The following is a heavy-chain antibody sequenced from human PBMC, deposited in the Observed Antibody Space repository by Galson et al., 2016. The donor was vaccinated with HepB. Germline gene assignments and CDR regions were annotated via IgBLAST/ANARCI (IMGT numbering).Heavy chain of an antibody. CDR2: IYPGGSDS. CDR1: GYRFSSYW. D-gene: IGHD3-22*01. Sequence: ESLNISCKASGYRFSSYWIGWVRQMPGKGLEWMGIIYPGGSDSRYSPSFQGQVTTSVDRSISNAFLQWRSLKASDTAMSYCSRSTRYFYDSSGYYSSAFDLWGQGTIVTVSS. J-gene: IGHJ3*01. CDR3: SRSTRYFYDSSGYYSSAFDL. V-gene: IGHV5-51*01.